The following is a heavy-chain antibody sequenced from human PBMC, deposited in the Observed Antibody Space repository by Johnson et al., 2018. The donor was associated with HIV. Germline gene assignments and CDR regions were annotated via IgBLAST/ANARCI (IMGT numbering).Heavy chain of an antibody. CDR3: AKDLFTEREDDAFDI. D-gene: IGHD1-26*01. CDR2: IWYDGSNK. J-gene: IGHJ3*02. Sequence: QMQLVESGGGLVKPGGSLRLSCAASGITFSSYGIHWVRQAPGKGLEWVALIWYDGSNKYYADSVKGRFTISRDNSKNTLYLQMNSLRAEDTAVYYCAKDLFTEREDDAFDIWGQGTMVTVSS. V-gene: IGHV3-33*06. CDR1: GITFSSYG.